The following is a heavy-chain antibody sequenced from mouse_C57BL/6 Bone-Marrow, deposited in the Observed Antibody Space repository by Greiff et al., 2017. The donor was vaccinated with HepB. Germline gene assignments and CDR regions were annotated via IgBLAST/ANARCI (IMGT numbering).Heavy chain of an antibody. CDR3: ARHGITTVVAYYYAMDY. Sequence: EVKLMESGGGLVQPGESLKLSCESNEYEFPSHDMSWVRKTPEKRLELVAAINSDGGSTYYPDTMERRFIISRDNTKKTLYLQMSSLRSEDTALYYCARHGITTVVAYYYAMDYWGQGTSVTVSS. CDR1: EYEFPSHD. V-gene: IGHV5-2*01. CDR2: INSDGGST. D-gene: IGHD1-1*01. J-gene: IGHJ4*01.